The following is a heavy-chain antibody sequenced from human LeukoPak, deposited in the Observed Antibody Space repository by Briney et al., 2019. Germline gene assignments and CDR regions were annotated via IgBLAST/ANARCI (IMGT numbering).Heavy chain of an antibody. D-gene: IGHD6-19*01. CDR3: ARDDGSGWSYNWFDP. CDR1: GYTFTSYY. Sequence: ASVKVSCKASGYTFTSYYMHWVRQAPGQGLEWMGIINPSGGSTSYAQKFQGRVTMTRDMSTSTVYMELSSLRSEDTAVYYCARDDGSGWSYNWFDPWGQGTLVTVSS. CDR2: INPSGGST. V-gene: IGHV1-46*01. J-gene: IGHJ5*02.